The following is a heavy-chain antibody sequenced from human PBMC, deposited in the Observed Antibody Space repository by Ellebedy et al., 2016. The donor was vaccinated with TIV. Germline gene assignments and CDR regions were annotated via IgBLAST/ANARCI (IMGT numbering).Heavy chain of an antibody. Sequence: ASVKVSCKASGYIFSDYAMHWVRQAPGQGLEWMGWISAYNGNTNYAQKLQGRVTMTTDTSTSTAYMELRSLRSDDTAVYYCARDMGSIAARHGMDVWGQGTTVTVSS. V-gene: IGHV1-18*01. CDR2: ISAYNGNT. D-gene: IGHD6-6*01. J-gene: IGHJ6*02. CDR3: ARDMGSIAARHGMDV. CDR1: GYIFSDYA.